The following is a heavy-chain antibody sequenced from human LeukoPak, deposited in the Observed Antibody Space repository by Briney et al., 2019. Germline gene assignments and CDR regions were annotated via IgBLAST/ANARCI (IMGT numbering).Heavy chain of an antibody. CDR3: ARYWYCSSTSCYEGPWFDP. CDR1: GYTFTSYG. V-gene: IGHV1-18*01. D-gene: IGHD2-2*01. Sequence: ASVKVSCKASGYTFTSYGISWVRHAPGQGLEWMGWISAYNGNTNYAQKLQGRVTMTTDTSTSTAYMELRSLRSDDTAVYYCARYWYCSSTSCYEGPWFDPWGQGTLVTVSS. J-gene: IGHJ5*02. CDR2: ISAYNGNT.